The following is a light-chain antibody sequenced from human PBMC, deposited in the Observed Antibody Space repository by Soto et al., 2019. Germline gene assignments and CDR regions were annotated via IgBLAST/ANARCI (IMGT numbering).Light chain of an antibody. V-gene: IGKV3-20*01. J-gene: IGKJ1*01. CDR3: QQYGSSRWT. CDR1: QSVSGSY. CDR2: GAS. Sequence: EIVLTQSPGTLSLSPGERATLSCRASQSVSGSYLAWYQQRPGQAPRLLIYGASSRATGIPDRFNGSGSGTDFTLTITRLEPEDFAVYYCQQYGSSRWTFGRGTKVEIK.